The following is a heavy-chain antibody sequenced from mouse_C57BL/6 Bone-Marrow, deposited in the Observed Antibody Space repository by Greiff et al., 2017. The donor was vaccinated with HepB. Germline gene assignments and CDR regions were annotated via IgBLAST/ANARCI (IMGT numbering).Heavy chain of an antibody. Sequence: EVKVVESGGDLVKPGGSLKLSCAASGFTFSSYGMSWVRQTPDKRLEWVATISSGGSYTYYPDSVKGRFTISRDNAKNTLYLQMSSLKSEDTAMYYCARQGRRYYYCSAWFAYWGQGTLVTVSA. J-gene: IGHJ3*01. CDR2: ISSGGSYT. D-gene: IGHD1-1*01. CDR1: GFTFSSYG. V-gene: IGHV5-6*01. CDR3: ARQGRRYYYCSAWFAY.